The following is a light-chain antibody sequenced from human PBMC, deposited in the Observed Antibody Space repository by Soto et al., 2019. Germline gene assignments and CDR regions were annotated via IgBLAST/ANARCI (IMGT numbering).Light chain of an antibody. V-gene: IGLV2-8*01. CDR2: DVN. Sequence: QSVLTQPPSASGSPGQSVAISCTGTASDIGGYTFVSWYQQHPGKAPKLLIYDVNKRPSGVPDRFSGSKSGNTASLTVSGPHPHHHPHYYSTPHGPTNPYPFATPTKLTVL. CDR3: TPHGPTNPYP. CDR1: ASDIGGYTF. J-gene: IGLJ1*01.